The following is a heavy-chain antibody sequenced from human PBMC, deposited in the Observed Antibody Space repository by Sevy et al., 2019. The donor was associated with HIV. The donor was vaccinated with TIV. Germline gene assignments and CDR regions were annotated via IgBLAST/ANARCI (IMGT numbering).Heavy chain of an antibody. D-gene: IGHD6-6*01. Sequence: GGSLRLSCAASGFTFSSYAMSWVRQAPGKGLEWVSAISGSGGSTYYADSVKGRFTISRDNSKNMLYLHMNSLRAEEPAVYYCAKGRRPIAARPFWDYWGQGTLVTVSS. CDR1: GFTFSSYA. CDR3: AKGRRPIAARPFWDY. CDR2: ISGSGGST. J-gene: IGHJ4*02. V-gene: IGHV3-23*01.